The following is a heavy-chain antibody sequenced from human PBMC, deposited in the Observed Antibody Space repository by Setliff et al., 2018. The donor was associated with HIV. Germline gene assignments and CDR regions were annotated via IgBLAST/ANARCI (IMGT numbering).Heavy chain of an antibody. V-gene: IGHV4-59*01. CDR2: IHYGGGT. CDR1: GGSISNYY. J-gene: IGHJ6*03. CDR3: ARAVIRREDRGMWTKLWSAPNHMDV. D-gene: IGHD3-10*01. Sequence: SGTLSLTCSISGGSISNYYWVWIRQSPGKGLEWIGHIHYGGGTYYNPSLESRVSISRDTSKNQFSLNLRDVTAGDTALYYCARAVIRREDRGMWTKLWSAPNHMDVWGKGITVTVSS.